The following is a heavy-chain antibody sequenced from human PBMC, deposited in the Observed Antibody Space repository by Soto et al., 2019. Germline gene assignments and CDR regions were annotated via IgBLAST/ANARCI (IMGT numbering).Heavy chain of an antibody. CDR3: ARKGAAASYAYYYMDV. D-gene: IGHD6-13*01. V-gene: IGHV4-59*01. Sequence: QVQLQESGPGLVKPSETLSLTCTVSGGSISPYYWSWIRQPPGKGLEWIGYVYYSGNTNYNPSLDSRVTISVDTSRNRFSLNLTSATAADTAVYYCARKGAAASYAYYYMDVWGRGTAVTVSS. J-gene: IGHJ6*03. CDR1: GGSISPYY. CDR2: VYYSGNT.